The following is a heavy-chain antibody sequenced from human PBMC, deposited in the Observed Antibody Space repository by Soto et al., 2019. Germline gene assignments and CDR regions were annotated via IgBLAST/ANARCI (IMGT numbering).Heavy chain of an antibody. CDR3: ASPYSSSSPGGFDY. V-gene: IGHV4-39*01. Sequence: QLQLQESGPGLVKPSETLSLTCTVSGGSISSSSYYWGWIRQPPGKGLEWIGSIYYSGSTYYNPSLKSRVTISVDTSKNQFSLKLSSVTAADTAVYYCASPYSSSSPGGFDYWGQGTLVTVSS. CDR2: IYYSGST. D-gene: IGHD6-6*01. CDR1: GGSISSSSYY. J-gene: IGHJ4*02.